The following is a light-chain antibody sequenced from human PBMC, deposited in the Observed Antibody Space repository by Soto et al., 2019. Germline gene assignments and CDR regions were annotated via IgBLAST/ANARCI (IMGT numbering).Light chain of an antibody. CDR3: SSYISSSTYV. V-gene: IGLV2-14*01. J-gene: IGLJ1*01. CDR1: SSDVGNYNY. Sequence: QSVLTQPASVSGSPGQSITISCTGTSSDVGNYNYVSWYQQHPGKAPKLMIYDVSTRPSGVSNRFSGSKSGNTASLTISGLQAEDEADYYCSSYISSSTYVFGTGTKLTVL. CDR2: DVS.